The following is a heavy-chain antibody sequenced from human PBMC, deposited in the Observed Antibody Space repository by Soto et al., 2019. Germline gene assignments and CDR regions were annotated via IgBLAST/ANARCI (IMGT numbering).Heavy chain of an antibody. V-gene: IGHV3-33*01. CDR3: VRRQISPPTRGAASARGGMDV. Sequence: QVQLVESGGGVVQPGRSLRLSCAASGFNFNNYGMHWVRQAPGKGLEWVAVIWNDGNGYYYANSVKRRFTISRDNSKNTLYLQMSSLRAEDTAVYYCVRRQISPPTRGAASARGGMDVWGQGTTVTVSS. CDR2: IWNDGNGY. D-gene: IGHD6-13*01. J-gene: IGHJ6*02. CDR1: GFNFNNYG.